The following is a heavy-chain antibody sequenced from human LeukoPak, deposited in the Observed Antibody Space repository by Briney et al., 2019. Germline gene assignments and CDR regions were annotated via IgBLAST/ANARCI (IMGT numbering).Heavy chain of an antibody. CDR3: VGSSQLDY. Sequence: GGSLRLSCAVSGCTFSHYAMSWVRQAPGTGLEWVGSLTDSGDATYYADSVKGRFTISRDNSKNTVYLQVNSLRPEDTALYYCVGSSQLDYWGQGTLVTVSS. V-gene: IGHV3-23*01. D-gene: IGHD2-2*01. CDR2: LTDSGDAT. CDR1: GCTFSHYA. J-gene: IGHJ4*02.